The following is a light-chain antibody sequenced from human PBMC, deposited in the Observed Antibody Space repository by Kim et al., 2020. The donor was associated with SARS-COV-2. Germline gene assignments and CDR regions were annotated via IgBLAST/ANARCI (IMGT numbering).Light chain of an antibody. V-gene: IGKV3-20*01. CDR2: RAS. CDR1: QSVSSSS. CDR3: QQYGSSRYT. J-gene: IGKJ2*01. Sequence: EIVLTQSPGTLSLSPGERATLSCRASQSVSSSSLAWYQQKPGQAPRLLIHRASSRATGIPDRFSGSGSGTDFTLTISRLEPEDFAVYYCQQYGSSRYTFGQGTKVDIK.